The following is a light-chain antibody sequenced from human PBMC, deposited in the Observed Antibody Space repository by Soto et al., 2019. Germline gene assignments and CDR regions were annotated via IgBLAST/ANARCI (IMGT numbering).Light chain of an antibody. CDR3: QKYSSVPV. CDR2: AAS. CDR1: QDIRNF. Sequence: DIQMTQSPTSLSASVGDRVTITCRASQDIRNFVARYQQKPGKAPKLLIYAASTLQSGPPYRFSGSGSGTDFTITINSMQPEDVATYSCQKYSSVPVFGPGTKVEIK. J-gene: IGKJ3*01. V-gene: IGKV1-27*01.